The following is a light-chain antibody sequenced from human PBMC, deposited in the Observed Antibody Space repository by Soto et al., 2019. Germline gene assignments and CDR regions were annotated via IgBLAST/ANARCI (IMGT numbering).Light chain of an antibody. CDR3: QQSYSTPYT. J-gene: IGKJ2*01. Sequence: DIQMTQSPSSLSASVGDRVTITCRASQSISSYLHWYQQKPGKAPQLLIYAASSLQSGVPSRFSGSGSWTDFTRTISRLQPGDFATYYCQQSYSTPYTFGQGTKLEIK. CDR1: QSISSY. CDR2: AAS. V-gene: IGKV1-39*01.